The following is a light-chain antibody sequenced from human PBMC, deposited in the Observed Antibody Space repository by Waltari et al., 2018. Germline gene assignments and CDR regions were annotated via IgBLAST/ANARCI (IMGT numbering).Light chain of an antibody. Sequence: DIVMTQSPDSLTVSLGERATINCKPSQSVIKSADNKNKVAWYQQKAGQPPKLLIYWASTRESGVPDRFSGSGSGTDFTLTISSLQAEDVAVYYCQQYYRVPFTFGPGTKVDIK. CDR2: WAS. J-gene: IGKJ3*01. CDR3: QQYYRVPFT. V-gene: IGKV4-1*01. CDR1: QSVIKSADNKNK.